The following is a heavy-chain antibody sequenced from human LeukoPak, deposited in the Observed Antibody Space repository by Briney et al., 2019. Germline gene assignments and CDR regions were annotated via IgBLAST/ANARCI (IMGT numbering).Heavy chain of an antibody. J-gene: IGHJ5*02. D-gene: IGHD4-23*01. CDR3: AKDSLLTVVSPVAAS. CDR2: IKQDGSEK. Sequence: GRSLRLSCAASGFTFSSYWMSWVRQAPGKGLERVANIKQDGSEKYYVDSVKGRFAISRDNAKNSLFLQMNTLRVEDTAVYYCAKDSLLTVVSPVAASWGQGTLVTVSS. CDR1: GFTFSSYW. V-gene: IGHV3-7*01.